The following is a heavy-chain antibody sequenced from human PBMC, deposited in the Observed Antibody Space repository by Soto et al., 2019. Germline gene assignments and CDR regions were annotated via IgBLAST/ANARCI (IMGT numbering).Heavy chain of an antibody. Sequence: EVHLVESGGGSVQPGGSLRISCGASGFTFGSYWMDWVRQVPGKGLVWVSRINGDGRITTYADSVKGRFTISRDNAGSTLYLQINSLRVDDTAVYYCSRETLWFGESPKSGGQGTLVTVSS. CDR3: SRETLWFGESPKS. D-gene: IGHD3-10*01. V-gene: IGHV3-74*01. J-gene: IGHJ4*02. CDR1: GFTFGSYW. CDR2: INGDGRIT.